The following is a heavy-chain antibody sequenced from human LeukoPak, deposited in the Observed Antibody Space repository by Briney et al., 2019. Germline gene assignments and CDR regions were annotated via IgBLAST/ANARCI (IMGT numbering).Heavy chain of an antibody. D-gene: IGHD3-10*01. CDR3: ARDFLRGAPHYFDQ. J-gene: IGHJ4*02. CDR1: GFTFSSYP. V-gene: IGHV3-30*14. CDR2: IGYDGVNK. Sequence: GGSLRLSCAASGFTFSSYPFHWVRQAPGKGLEWVAVIGYDGVNKFYTDSVRGRFTISRDDSKSTLYLQMDSLRPEDTALYYCARDFLRGAPHYFDQWGQGTLVTVSS.